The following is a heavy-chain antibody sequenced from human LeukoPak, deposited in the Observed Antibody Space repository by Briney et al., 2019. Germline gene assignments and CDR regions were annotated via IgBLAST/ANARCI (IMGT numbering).Heavy chain of an antibody. Sequence: PSETLSLTCTVSGGSISSSSYYWGWIRQPPGKGLEWIGSIYYSGSTYYNPSLKSRVTISVDTSKNQFSLKLSSVTAADTAVYYCARETRPHDAYSNYDHHFDYWGQGTLVTVSS. CDR3: ARETRPHDAYSNYDHHFDY. D-gene: IGHD4-11*01. CDR2: IYYSGST. V-gene: IGHV4-39*07. CDR1: GGSISSSSYY. J-gene: IGHJ4*02.